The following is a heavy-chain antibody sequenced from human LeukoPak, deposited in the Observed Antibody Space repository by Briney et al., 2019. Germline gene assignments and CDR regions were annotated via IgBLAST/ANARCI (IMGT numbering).Heavy chain of an antibody. J-gene: IGHJ4*02. Sequence: GGSLRLSCTASGFIFGDYGMSWVRQAPGKGLEWVSYISSSGDTIYYADSVKGRFTISRDNAKNSLYLQMNSLRAEDTAVYYCATNDGYNYYFDYWGQGTLVTVSS. D-gene: IGHD5-24*01. CDR2: ISSSGDTI. V-gene: IGHV3-11*01. CDR1: GFIFGDYG. CDR3: ATNDGYNYYFDY.